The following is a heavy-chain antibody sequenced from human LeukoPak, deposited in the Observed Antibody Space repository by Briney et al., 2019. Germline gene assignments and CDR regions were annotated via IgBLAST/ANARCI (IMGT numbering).Heavy chain of an antibody. D-gene: IGHD1-26*01. CDR2: MNPSSGNT. CDR3: ARALSGSYQFYYFDY. V-gene: IGHV1-8*03. J-gene: IGHJ4*02. Sequence: ASVKVSCKASGYTFSNYDINWVRQATGQGLEWMGWMNPSSGNTGFAQKFQGRVTITRNTSISTAYMELSSLRSEDTAVYYCARALSGSYQFYYFDYWGQGTLVTVSS. CDR1: GYTFSNYD.